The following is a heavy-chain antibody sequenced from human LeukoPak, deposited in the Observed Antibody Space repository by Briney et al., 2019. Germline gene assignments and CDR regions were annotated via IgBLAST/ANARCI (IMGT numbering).Heavy chain of an antibody. CDR2: INHSGST. CDR3: ARYPLWFGASNWFDP. Sequence: SETLSLTCAVYGGSFSGYYWSWIRQPPGKGLEWIGEINHSGSTNYNPSLKSRVTISVDTSKNQFSLKLSSVTAADTAVYYCARYPLWFGASNWFDPWGQGTLVTVSS. J-gene: IGHJ5*02. CDR1: GGSFSGYY. D-gene: IGHD3-10*01. V-gene: IGHV4-34*01.